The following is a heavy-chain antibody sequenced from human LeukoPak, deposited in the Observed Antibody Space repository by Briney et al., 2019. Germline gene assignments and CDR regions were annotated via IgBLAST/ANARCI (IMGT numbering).Heavy chain of an antibody. CDR3: ARQKLTTVVGFHY. V-gene: IGHV5-51*01. D-gene: IGHD4-23*01. CDR1: GYSFTSYW. Sequence: RGESLKISCKGSGYSFTSYWFGWVRQMPGKGLEWMGIIYPGDSDTRYSPSFQGQVTISADKSISTAYLQWSSLKASDTAMYYCARQKLTTVVGFHYWGQGTLVTVSS. CDR2: IYPGDSDT. J-gene: IGHJ4*02.